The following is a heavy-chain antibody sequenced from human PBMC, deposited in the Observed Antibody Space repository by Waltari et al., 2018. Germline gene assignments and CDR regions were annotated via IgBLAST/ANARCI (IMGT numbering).Heavy chain of an antibody. Sequence: EVQLEESGGGLVQPGGSLRLSCSASGFTFSSYWLHWVRQAPGKGLVWVSRINSDGSTISYADSVKGRFTISRDNAKNTLYLQMNSLSAEDTAVYYCASAYYDILDWGQGTLVTVSS. CDR2: INSDGSTI. V-gene: IGHV3-74*01. CDR3: ASAYYDILD. CDR1: GFTFSSYW. D-gene: IGHD3-9*01. J-gene: IGHJ4*02.